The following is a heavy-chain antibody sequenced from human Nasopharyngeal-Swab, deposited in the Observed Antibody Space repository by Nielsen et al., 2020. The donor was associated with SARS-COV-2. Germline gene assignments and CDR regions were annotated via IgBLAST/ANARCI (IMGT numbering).Heavy chain of an antibody. D-gene: IGHD6-19*01. J-gene: IGHJ4*02. CDR3: AKNLEYSSGWYRGDYYFDY. Sequence: GGSLRLSWAASGFTFSSYGMHWVRQAPGKGLEWVAVISYDGYNKYYADSVKGRFTISRDNSENTLYLQMNSLRAEDTAVYYCAKNLEYSSGWYRGDYYFDYWGQGTLVTVSS. V-gene: IGHV3-30*18. CDR2: ISYDGYNK. CDR1: GFTFSSYG.